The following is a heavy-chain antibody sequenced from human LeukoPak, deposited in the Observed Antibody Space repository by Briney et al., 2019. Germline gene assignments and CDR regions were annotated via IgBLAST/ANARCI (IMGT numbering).Heavy chain of an antibody. V-gene: IGHV3-7*01. Sequence: PGGSLRLSCAASGFTFNMYWMTWVRQAPGKGLESVAYISKDGSDKYYVDSVKGRFTVSRDNAKNSLYLQVNSLRAEDTAVYYCARDAGYGGNSDYWGQGTLVTVSS. J-gene: IGHJ4*02. D-gene: IGHD4-23*01. CDR2: ISKDGSDK. CDR3: ARDAGYGGNSDY. CDR1: GFTFNMYW.